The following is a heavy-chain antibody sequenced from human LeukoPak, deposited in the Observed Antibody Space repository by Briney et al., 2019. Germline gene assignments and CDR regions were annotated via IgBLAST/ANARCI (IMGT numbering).Heavy chain of an antibody. CDR1: GGSISSYY. J-gene: IGHJ4*02. CDR2: IYYSGST. Sequence: SETLSLTCTVSGGSISSYYWSWIRQPPGKGLERIGYIYYSGSTNYNPSLKSRVTISVDTSKNQFSLKLSSVTAADTAVYYCAREPGTGLAAAGIDYWGQGTLVTVSS. CDR3: AREPGTGLAAAGIDY. D-gene: IGHD6-13*01. V-gene: IGHV4-59*01.